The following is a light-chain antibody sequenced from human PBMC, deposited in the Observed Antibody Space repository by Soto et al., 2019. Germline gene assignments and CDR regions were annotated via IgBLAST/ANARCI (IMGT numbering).Light chain of an antibody. CDR2: DVS. V-gene: IGLV2-14*01. CDR1: SSDVGGYNY. J-gene: IGLJ2*01. Sequence: QSALTQPASVSGSPGQSITISCTGTSSDVGGYNYVSWYQQHPGKAPKLMIYDVSNRPSGVFNRFSGSKSGNTASLTISGLQAEDEADYYCSSYTSSSTLVVFGRGTKLTVL. CDR3: SSYTSSSTLVV.